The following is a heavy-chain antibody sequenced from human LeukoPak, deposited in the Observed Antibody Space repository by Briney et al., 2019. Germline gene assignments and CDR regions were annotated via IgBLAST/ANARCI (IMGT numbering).Heavy chain of an antibody. CDR2: IRSKAYGGTT. V-gene: IGHV3-49*04. J-gene: IGHJ4*02. D-gene: IGHD3-10*01. CDR3: TRDRGGAAGELFDY. CDR1: GFTFGDYA. Sequence: GGSLRLSCTASGFTFGDYAMSWVRQPPGKGLEWVGFIRSKAYGGTTEYAASVKGRFTISRDDSKSIAYLQMNSLKTEDTAVYYCTRDRGGAAGELFDYWGQGTLVTVSS.